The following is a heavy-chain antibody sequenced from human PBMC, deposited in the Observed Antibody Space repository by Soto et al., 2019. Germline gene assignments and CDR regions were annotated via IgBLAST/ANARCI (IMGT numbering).Heavy chain of an antibody. J-gene: IGHJ5*02. CDR1: GYTFTSYG. CDR3: ARTKYYYDSSGYLHWFDP. V-gene: IGHV1-18*01. Sequence: ASVKVSCKASGYTFTSYGISWVRQAPGQGLEWMGWISAYNGNTNYAQKLQGRVTMTTDTSTSTAYMELRSLRSDDAAVYYCARTKYYYDSSGYLHWFDPWGQGPLVTVTS. CDR2: ISAYNGNT. D-gene: IGHD3-22*01.